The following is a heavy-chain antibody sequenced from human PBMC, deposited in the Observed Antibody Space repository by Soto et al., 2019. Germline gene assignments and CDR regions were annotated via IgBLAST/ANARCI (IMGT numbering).Heavy chain of an antibody. CDR1: GCTFSIYA. D-gene: IGHD5-12*01. J-gene: IGHJ4*02. Sequence: QVQLVQSGAEVKKPGSSVKVSCKASGCTFSIYAISWVRQAPGQGLEWMGGIIPIFGTANYAPKFQGRVTITADASTSTACMALSSLRTDDTAVNYGARGGRDGYNEALFGYWGQGTLVTVSS. CDR3: ARGGRDGYNEALFGY. CDR2: IIPIFGTA. V-gene: IGHV1-69*01.